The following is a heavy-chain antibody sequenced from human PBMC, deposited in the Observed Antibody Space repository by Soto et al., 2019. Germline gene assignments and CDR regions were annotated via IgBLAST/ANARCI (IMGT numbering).Heavy chain of an antibody. CDR2: IYPGDSDT. CDR3: ARSGIVVPAAESANPDAFDI. V-gene: IGHV5-51*01. Sequence: PGESLKISCKGSGYSFTSYWIGWVRQMPGKGLEWMGIIYPGDSDTRYSPSFQGQVTISADKSISTAYLQWSSLKASDTAMYYCARSGIVVPAAESANPDAFDIWGQGTMVTVSS. D-gene: IGHD2-2*01. J-gene: IGHJ3*02. CDR1: GYSFTSYW.